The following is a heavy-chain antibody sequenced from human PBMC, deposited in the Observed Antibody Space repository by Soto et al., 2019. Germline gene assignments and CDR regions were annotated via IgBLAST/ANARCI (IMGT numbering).Heavy chain of an antibody. Sequence: QVQLQQWGAGLLKPSETLSLTCAVYGGSFSGYYWSWIRQPPGKGLEWIGEINHSGSTHYNPSLKSRVTISEDTPKNPFSLKLSSVTAADTAVYYCARGAARTVTYYYGSGSYRRFDPWGQGTLVTVSS. CDR3: ARGAARTVTYYYGSGSYRRFDP. V-gene: IGHV4-34*01. CDR1: GGSFSGYY. J-gene: IGHJ5*02. D-gene: IGHD3-10*01. CDR2: INHSGST.